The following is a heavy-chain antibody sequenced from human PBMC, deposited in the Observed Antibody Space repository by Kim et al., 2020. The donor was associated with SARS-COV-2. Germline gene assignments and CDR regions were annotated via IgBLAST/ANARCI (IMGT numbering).Heavy chain of an antibody. CDR2: GNT. J-gene: IGHJ4*02. V-gene: IGHV1-18*01. CDR3: ARGDDYGDY. D-gene: IGHD3-16*01. Sequence: GNTNYAQTLQGRVTMTTDTSTSTAYMELRSLRSDDTAVYYCARGDDYGDYWGQGTLVTVSS.